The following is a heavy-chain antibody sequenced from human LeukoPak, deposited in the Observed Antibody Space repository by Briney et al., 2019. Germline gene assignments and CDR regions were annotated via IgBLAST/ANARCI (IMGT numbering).Heavy chain of an antibody. D-gene: IGHD2-2*01. CDR2: IYDSGNT. J-gene: IGHJ3*02. CDR1: GGPISSGGYY. CDR3: ARYCSSTSCYRDAFDI. Sequence: PSETLSLTCTVSGGPISSGGYYWSWIRQHPGKGLEWLGYIYDSGNTYYNPSLKSRVTISVDTSKKQFSLKLSSVTAADTGVYYCARYCSSTSCYRDAFDIWGEGTMVTVSS. V-gene: IGHV4-31*03.